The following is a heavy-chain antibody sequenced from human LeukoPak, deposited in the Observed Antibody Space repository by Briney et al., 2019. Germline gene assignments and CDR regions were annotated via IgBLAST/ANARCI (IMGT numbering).Heavy chain of an antibody. CDR3: ARLYSSSWSNWYFDL. D-gene: IGHD6-13*01. V-gene: IGHV4-39*01. Sequence: PSETLSLTCTVSGGSLSSTGYYWGWIRQPPGKGLEWIGIIYYGGSTYYNPSLKSRVTKSVDTSKNQFSLQLSSVTAADTAVYYCARLYSSSWSNWYFDLWGRGTLVTVSS. J-gene: IGHJ2*01. CDR2: IYYGGST. CDR1: GGSLSSTGYY.